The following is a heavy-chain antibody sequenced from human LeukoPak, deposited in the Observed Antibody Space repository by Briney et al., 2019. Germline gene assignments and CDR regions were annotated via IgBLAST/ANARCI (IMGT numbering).Heavy chain of an antibody. V-gene: IGHV3-74*01. CDR1: GFXFSSYW. Sequence: GGSRRLSCAASGFXFSSYWIHWVRQAPGKGLVWVSRINNDGSSTSYADSVKGRFTIPRDNAKNTLYLQMNSLRAEDTSVYYCARDRNTGSSYENLFEYWGQGSLVTVSS. D-gene: IGHD1-26*01. CDR3: ARDRNTGSSYENLFEY. J-gene: IGHJ4*02. CDR2: INNDGSST.